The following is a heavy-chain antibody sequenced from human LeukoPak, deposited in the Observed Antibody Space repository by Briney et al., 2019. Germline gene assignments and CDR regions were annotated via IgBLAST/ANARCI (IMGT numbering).Heavy chain of an antibody. CDR2: INPNSGGT. CDR1: GYTFTGYY. J-gene: IGHJ4*02. Sequence: ASVKVSCKASGYTFTGYYMHWVQQAPGQGLEWMGRINPNSGGTNYAQKFQGRVTMTRDTSISTAYMELSRLRSDDTAVYYCARDLYYYGSGSYYFDYWGQGTLVTVSS. CDR3: ARDLYYYGSGSYYFDY. V-gene: IGHV1-2*06. D-gene: IGHD3-10*01.